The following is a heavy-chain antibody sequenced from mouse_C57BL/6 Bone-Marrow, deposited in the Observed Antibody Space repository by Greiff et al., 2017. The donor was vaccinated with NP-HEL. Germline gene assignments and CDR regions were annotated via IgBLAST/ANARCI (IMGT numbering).Heavy chain of an antibody. V-gene: IGHV5-4*01. CDR2: ISDSGSYT. D-gene: IGHD2-5*01. Sequence: EVQVVESGGGLVKPGGSLKLSCAASGFTFSSYAMSWVRQTPEKRLEWVATISDSGSYTYYPDNVKGRFTISRDNAKNNLYLQMSHLKSEDTAMYYCARDYYSNYPFAYWGQGTLVTVSA. CDR3: ARDYYSNYPFAY. CDR1: GFTFSSYA. J-gene: IGHJ3*01.